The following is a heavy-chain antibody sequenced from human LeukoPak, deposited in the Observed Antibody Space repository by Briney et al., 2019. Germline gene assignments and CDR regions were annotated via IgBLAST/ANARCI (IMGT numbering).Heavy chain of an antibody. V-gene: IGHV1-46*01. CDR1: GYSFTTFY. Sequence: ASVKVSCKASGYSFTTFYMHWVRQAPGQGLEWLGAMNPKTGNAAYAQKFQDRLSMTIDSSAGVFYLDMSGLRSDDTAVYYCARGSSADLASCRGDCSSVLGYWGQGTLVVVSS. D-gene: IGHD2-21*02. J-gene: IGHJ4*02. CDR3: ARGSSADLASCRGDCSSVLGY. CDR2: MNPKTGNA.